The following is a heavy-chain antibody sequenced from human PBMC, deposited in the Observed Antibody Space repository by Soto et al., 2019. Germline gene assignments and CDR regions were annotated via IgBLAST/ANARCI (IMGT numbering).Heavy chain of an antibody. CDR3: AREVRTIFGVVISAFDI. CDR1: GFTFSSYW. D-gene: IGHD3-3*01. CDR2: IKQDGSEK. Sequence: PGGSLRLSCAASGFTFSSYWMSWVRQAPGKGLEWVANIKQDGSEKYYVDSVKGRFTISRDNAKNSLYLQMNSLRAEDTAVYYCAREVRTIFGVVISAFDIWGQGTMVTVSS. V-gene: IGHV3-7*01. J-gene: IGHJ3*02.